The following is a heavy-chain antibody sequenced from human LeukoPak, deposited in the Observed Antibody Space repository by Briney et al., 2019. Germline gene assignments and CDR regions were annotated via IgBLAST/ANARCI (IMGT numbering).Heavy chain of an antibody. CDR2: IYSSGST. D-gene: IGHD7-27*01. CDR1: GGSISIYF. Sequence: NPSETLSLSCSVSGGSISIYFWTSIRQPPGKGLERIGYIYSSGSTYYTPSLKSQVTISVDTSKNRFSLKLSTVTAADTAVYYCASRPTGDQKFDYWGQGTLVTVSS. CDR3: ASRPTGDQKFDY. J-gene: IGHJ4*02. V-gene: IGHV4-59*08.